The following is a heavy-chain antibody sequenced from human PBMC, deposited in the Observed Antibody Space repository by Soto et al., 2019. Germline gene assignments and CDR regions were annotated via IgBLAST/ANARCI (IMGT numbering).Heavy chain of an antibody. CDR2: INHRGST. CDR3: ARCREVSNTFYYYYAMDV. D-gene: IGHD3-10*01. V-gene: IGHV4-34*01. Sequence: SETLSLTCAVYGGSLSGYYWSWIRQPPGKGLEWIGEINHRGSTNYNPSLKSRVTISVDTSKNQFSLKLSSVTAADTAVYYCARCREVSNTFYYYYAMDVWGQGTTVTVSS. J-gene: IGHJ6*02. CDR1: GGSLSGYY.